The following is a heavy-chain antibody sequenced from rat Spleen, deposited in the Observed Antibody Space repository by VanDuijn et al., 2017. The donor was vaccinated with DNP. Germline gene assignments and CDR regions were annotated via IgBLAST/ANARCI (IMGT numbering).Heavy chain of an antibody. D-gene: IGHD1-7*01. CDR2: IQKGGST. Sequence: QVQLKESGPGLVQPSQTLSLTCSVSGFSLTSHDVYWVRQPPGKGLEWMGRIQKGGSTDYNSVLKSRLSISRDTSKNQVFLKMNSVRTEDSAMFFCARLGVYYGHWYFDFWGPGTMVTVSS. J-gene: IGHJ1*01. V-gene: IGHV2-27*01. CDR1: GFSLTSHD. CDR3: ARLGVYYGHWYFDF.